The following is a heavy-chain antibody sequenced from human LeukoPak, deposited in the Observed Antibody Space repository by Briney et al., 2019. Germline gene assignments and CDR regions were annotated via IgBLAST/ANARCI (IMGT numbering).Heavy chain of an antibody. CDR1: GGSISSYY. CDR3: ARGYPGYSSGWSTNFDY. J-gene: IGHJ4*02. Sequence: SETLSLTCTVSGGSISSYYRSWIRQPPGKGLEWIGYIYYSGSTNYNPSLKSRVTISEDTSKNQFSLKLSSVTAADTAVYYCARGYPGYSSGWSTNFDYWGQGTLVTVSS. D-gene: IGHD6-19*01. CDR2: IYYSGST. V-gene: IGHV4-59*01.